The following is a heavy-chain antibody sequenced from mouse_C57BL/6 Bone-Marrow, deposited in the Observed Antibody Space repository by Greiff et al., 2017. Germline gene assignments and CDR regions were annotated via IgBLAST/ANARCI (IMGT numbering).Heavy chain of an antibody. CDR1: GYTFTSYW. D-gene: IGHD2-12*01. J-gene: IGHJ2*01. CDR3: AREYSYDERYYFDY. V-gene: IGHV1-59*01. CDR2: IDPSDSYT. Sequence: VQLQQPGAELVRPGTSVKLSCKASGYTFTSYWMHWVKQRPGQGLEWIGVIDPSDSYTNYNQKFKGKATLTVDTSSSTAYMQLSSLTSEDSAVYYYAREYSYDERYYFDYRGQGTTLTVSS.